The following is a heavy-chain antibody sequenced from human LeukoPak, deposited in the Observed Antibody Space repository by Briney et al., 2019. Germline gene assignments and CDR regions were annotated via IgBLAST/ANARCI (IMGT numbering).Heavy chain of an antibody. CDR2: ISSSSSYI. D-gene: IGHD3-10*01. Sequence: GGSLRLSCAASGFTFSSYSMNWVRQAPGKGLEWVSSISSSSSYIYYADSVKGRFTISRDNAKNSLYLQMNSLRAEDTAVYYCARAGDYYGSGSYLDYWGQGTLVTVSS. V-gene: IGHV3-21*01. J-gene: IGHJ4*02. CDR3: ARAGDYYGSGSYLDY. CDR1: GFTFSSYS.